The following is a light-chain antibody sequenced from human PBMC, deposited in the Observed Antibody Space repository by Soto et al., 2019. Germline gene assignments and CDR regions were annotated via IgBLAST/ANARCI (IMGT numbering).Light chain of an antibody. V-gene: IGLV2-14*01. CDR2: EVS. J-gene: IGLJ2*01. Sequence: QSALTQPASVSGSPGQSITISCTGTSSDVGGYNYVSWYQQHPGKAPKLMIYEVSNRPSGVSNRFSGSKSGNTASLTISGLQAEDEADYYCSSYAGIYTLVFGGGTKLTVL. CDR1: SSDVGGYNY. CDR3: SSYAGIYTLV.